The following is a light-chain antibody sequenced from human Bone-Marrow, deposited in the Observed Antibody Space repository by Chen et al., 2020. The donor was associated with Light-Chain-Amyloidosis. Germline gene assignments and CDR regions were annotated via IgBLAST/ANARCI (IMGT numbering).Light chain of an antibody. J-gene: IGKJ1*01. CDR3: QQYGSSPRT. CDR2: AAS. Sequence: EIVLTQSPGTLSLSPGERATLSCRASQSVSSSYLAWYQQKPGQAPRLLIYAASSRASGIADRFSGRGSGTDFTLTISSLEPEDFAVYYCQQYGSSPRTFGQGTKVEIK. CDR1: QSVSSSY. V-gene: IGKV3-20*01.